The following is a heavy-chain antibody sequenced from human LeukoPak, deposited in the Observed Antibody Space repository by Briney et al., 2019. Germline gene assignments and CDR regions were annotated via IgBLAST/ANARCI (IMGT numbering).Heavy chain of an antibody. CDR3: ARDEWGIRRGSGWTGQ. J-gene: IGHJ4*02. Sequence: ASVKVSCKASGYTFTNYYIHWVRQAPGQGLEWMGIINPGGGSTYYAQKFQGRVTMTRDTSTSTVYMELSSLKSEDTAVYYCARDEWGIRRGSGWTGQWGQGTRVTVCS. CDR1: GYTFTNYY. CDR2: INPGGGST. V-gene: IGHV1-46*01. D-gene: IGHD6-19*01.